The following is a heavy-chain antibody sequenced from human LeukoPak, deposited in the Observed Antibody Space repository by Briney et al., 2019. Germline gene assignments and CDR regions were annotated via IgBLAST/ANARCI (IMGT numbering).Heavy chain of an antibody. CDR1: GVTFSSYA. CDR3: ARDLGWFDP. V-gene: IGHV3-30*01. CDR2: ISYDGSNK. J-gene: IGHJ5*02. Sequence: GGSLRLSCAASGVTFSSYAMHWVRQAPGKGLEWVAVISYDGSNKYYADSVKGRFTISRDNSKNTLYLQMNSLRAEDTAVYYCARDLGWFDPWGQGTLVTVSS.